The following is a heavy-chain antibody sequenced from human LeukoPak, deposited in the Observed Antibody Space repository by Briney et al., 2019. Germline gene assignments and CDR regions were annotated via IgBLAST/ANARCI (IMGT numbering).Heavy chain of an antibody. CDR1: GGSISSYY. CDR3: ARDRGSGWYEFNY. D-gene: IGHD6-19*01. J-gene: IGHJ4*02. Sequence: SETLSLTCTVSGGSISSYYWSWIRRPPGKGLEWIGYIYYSGSTNYNPSLKSRVTISVDTSKNQFSLKLSSVTAADTAVYYCARDRGSGWYEFNYWGQGTLVTVSS. V-gene: IGHV4-59*01. CDR2: IYYSGST.